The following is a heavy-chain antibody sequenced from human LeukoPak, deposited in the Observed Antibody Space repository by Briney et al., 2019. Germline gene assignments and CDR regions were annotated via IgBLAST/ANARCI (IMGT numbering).Heavy chain of an antibody. J-gene: IGHJ4*02. Sequence: GGSLRLSCVASAFGFGSYAMSWVRQAPGKGLEWVSAISASGTSAYYADSVKGRFTASRDNSKNILYLQMSSLRAEDTAVYYCARGETSSYDYWGQGTLVTVSS. V-gene: IGHV3-23*01. CDR3: ARGETSSYDY. D-gene: IGHD2-2*01. CDR1: AFGFGSYA. CDR2: ISASGTSA.